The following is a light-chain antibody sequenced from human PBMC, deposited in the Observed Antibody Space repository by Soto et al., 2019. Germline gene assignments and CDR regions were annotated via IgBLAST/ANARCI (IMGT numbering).Light chain of an antibody. J-gene: IGKJ1*01. CDR2: DAS. Sequence: DIQVTQSPATVSASEGDRVTITCRASQSISSWLAWYQQKPGKAPKLLIYDASSLESGVPSRFSGSGSGTEFTLTISSLQPDDFATYYCQQYNSYSWTFGQGTKVDI. CDR1: QSISSW. V-gene: IGKV1-5*01. CDR3: QQYNSYSWT.